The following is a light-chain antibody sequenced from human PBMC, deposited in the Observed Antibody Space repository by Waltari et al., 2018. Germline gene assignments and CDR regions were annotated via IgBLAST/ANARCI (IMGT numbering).Light chain of an antibody. CDR1: SSDVGGYNY. CDR3: SSYISSDTLEL. V-gene: IGLV2-14*03. J-gene: IGLJ2*01. CDR2: DVS. Sequence: QSALTQPASVSGSPGQSITISCTGTSSDVGGYNYVSWYQQHPGKAPKLIIFDVSNRPSGVSRRFSGSKSGNTASLTISGLQAQDETDYYCSSYISSDTLELFGGGTSLTVL.